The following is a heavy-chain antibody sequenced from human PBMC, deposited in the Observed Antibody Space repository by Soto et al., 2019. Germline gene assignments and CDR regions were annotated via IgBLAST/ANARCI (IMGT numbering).Heavy chain of an antibody. D-gene: IGHD2-2*01. V-gene: IGHV1-46*01. J-gene: IGHJ5*02. CDR2: INPSGGST. CDR1: GYTFTSYY. CDR3: ARESSVVVPAARGNWFDP. Sequence: GASVKVSCKASGYTFTSYYMHCVRQAPGQGLEWMGIINPSGGSTSYAQKFQGRVTMTRDTSTSTVYMELSSLRSEDTAVYYCARESSVVVPAARGNWFDPWGQGTLVTVSS.